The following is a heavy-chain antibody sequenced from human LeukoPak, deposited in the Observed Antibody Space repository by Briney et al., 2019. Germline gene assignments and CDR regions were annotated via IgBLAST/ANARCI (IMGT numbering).Heavy chain of an antibody. D-gene: IGHD3-3*01. Sequence: PGGSLRLSCAASGFTFSSYAMHWVRQAPGKGLEWVAVISYDGSNKYYADSVKGRFTISRDNSKNTLYLQMSSLRAEDTAVYYCAKDTPVPSYYDFWSGYLDYWGQGTLVTVSS. CDR2: ISYDGSNK. CDR3: AKDTPVPSYYDFWSGYLDY. CDR1: GFTFSSYA. J-gene: IGHJ4*02. V-gene: IGHV3-30-3*01.